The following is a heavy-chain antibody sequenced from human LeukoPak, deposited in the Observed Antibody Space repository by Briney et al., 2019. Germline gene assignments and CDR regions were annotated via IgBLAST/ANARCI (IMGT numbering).Heavy chain of an antibody. V-gene: IGHV1-18*01. J-gene: IGHJ4*02. D-gene: IGHD6-19*01. Sequence: ASVTVSCKASGYTFSNHGINWVRQAPGQGLEWMGWIRGYNGNTNYAQKLQGRVIMTTDTSTSTAYMELRSLRSDDTAVYYCAAWAGIAVSGFEGPFDYWGQGTLVTVSS. CDR2: IRGYNGNT. CDR3: AAWAGIAVSGFEGPFDY. CDR1: GYTFSNHG.